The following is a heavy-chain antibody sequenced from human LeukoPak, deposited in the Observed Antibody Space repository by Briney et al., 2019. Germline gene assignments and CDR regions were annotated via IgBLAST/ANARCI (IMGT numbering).Heavy chain of an antibody. CDR1: VLTFSSYL. Sequence: GGSLSLSCAPSVLTFSSYLMTWVRQAAGTELEWVTGIGISGGSTYYADTLQGRFTIYRDNSKHTLYLQMNSLRAEDTAFYFCAKDHGSGSYYNLPDYWGEGTRVTVSS. D-gene: IGHD3-10*01. CDR3: AKDHGSGSYYNLPDY. J-gene: IGHJ4*02. CDR2: IGISGGST. V-gene: IGHV3-23*01.